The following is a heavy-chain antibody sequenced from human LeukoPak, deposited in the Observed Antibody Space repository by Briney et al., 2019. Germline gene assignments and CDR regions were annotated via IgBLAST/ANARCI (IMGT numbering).Heavy chain of an antibody. Sequence: SETLSLTCTVSGGSISSYYWSWIRQPPGKGLEWIGSIYYSGSTYYNPSLKSRVTISVDTSKNQFSLKLSSVTAADTAVYYCANLLADCSSTSCENWGQGTLVTVSS. CDR3: ANLLADCSSTSCEN. J-gene: IGHJ4*02. CDR2: IYYSGST. CDR1: GGSISSYY. D-gene: IGHD2-2*01. V-gene: IGHV4-59*05.